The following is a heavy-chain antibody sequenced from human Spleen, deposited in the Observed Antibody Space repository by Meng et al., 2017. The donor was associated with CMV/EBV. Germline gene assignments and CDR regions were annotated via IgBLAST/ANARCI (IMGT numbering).Heavy chain of an antibody. CDR1: GFTFSDHY. J-gene: IGHJ6*02. V-gene: IGHV3-72*01. CDR3: ARLALYGDFYYGLDV. CDR2: ISTKGNTYTT. D-gene: IGHD4/OR15-4a*01. Sequence: GGSLRLSCEASGFTFSDHYMDWVRQGPGKGLEWVDRISTKGNTYTTHYAASVKGRFTISRDDSKNLLYLQVSSLKTDDTAVYYCARLALYGDFYYGLDVWGPGTTVTVSS.